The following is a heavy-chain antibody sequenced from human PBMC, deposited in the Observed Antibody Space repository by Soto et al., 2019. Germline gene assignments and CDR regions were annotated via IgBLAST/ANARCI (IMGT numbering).Heavy chain of an antibody. CDR3: ARDHREHGALNVYYYYGMDV. CDR1: GFTFSSYS. D-gene: IGHD1-26*01. CDR2: ISSSSYI. V-gene: IGHV3-21*01. Sequence: GGSLRLSCAAYGFTFSSYSMNWVRQAPGKGREWVSSISSSSYIYYADSVKGRFTISRDNAKNSLYLQMNSLIAEDTAVYYFARDHREHGALNVYYYYGMDVWGQGTTVTVSS. J-gene: IGHJ6*02.